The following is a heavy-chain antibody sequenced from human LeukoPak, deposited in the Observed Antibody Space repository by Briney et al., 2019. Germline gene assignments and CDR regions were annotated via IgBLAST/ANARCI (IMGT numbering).Heavy chain of an antibody. J-gene: IGHJ6*03. CDR3: ARVHGAYQYYYMDV. Sequence: GGSLRLSCAASGFTFSSYSMNWVRQAPGKGLEGVSYISSSSSTIYYADSVKGRFTISRDNAKNSLYLQMNSLRDEDTAVYYCARVHGAYQYYYMDVWGKGTTVTVSS. CDR2: ISSSSSTI. CDR1: GFTFSSYS. V-gene: IGHV3-48*02. D-gene: IGHD2-2*01.